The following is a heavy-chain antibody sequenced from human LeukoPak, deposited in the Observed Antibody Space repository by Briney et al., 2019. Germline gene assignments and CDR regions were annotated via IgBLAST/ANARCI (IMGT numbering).Heavy chain of an antibody. D-gene: IGHD1-1*01. CDR1: GGSFSGYF. V-gene: IGHV4-34*01. CDR3: ARGKVGTDFDY. J-gene: IGHJ4*02. Sequence: SETLSLTCAVYGGSFSGYFWSWIRQPPGKGLEWIGEINHSGSTNYNPSLKSRVTISVDTSNNQFSLTLSSVTAADTAVYYCARGKVGTDFDYWGQGTLVTVSS. CDR2: INHSGST.